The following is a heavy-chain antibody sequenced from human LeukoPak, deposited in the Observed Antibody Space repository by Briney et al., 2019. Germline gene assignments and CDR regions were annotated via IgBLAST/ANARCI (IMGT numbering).Heavy chain of an antibody. Sequence: PGGSLRLSCAASGFTFSDAWMTWVRQAPGKGLEWVSHISSGGSTMYYADSVKGRFTISRDNAKNSLYLQMGSLRAEDMAVYYCARDSKPYYDILTGTYYYYYYGMDVWGQGTTVTVPS. D-gene: IGHD3-9*01. CDR3: ARDSKPYYDILTGTYYYYYYGMDV. CDR1: GFTFSDAW. V-gene: IGHV3-11*04. CDR2: ISSGGSTM. J-gene: IGHJ6*02.